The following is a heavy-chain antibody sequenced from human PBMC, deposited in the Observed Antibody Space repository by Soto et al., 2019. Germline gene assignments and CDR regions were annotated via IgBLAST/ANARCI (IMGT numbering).Heavy chain of an antibody. CDR3: ARSYSSGWAGHYYYGMDV. V-gene: IGHV3-74*01. J-gene: IGHJ6*02. D-gene: IGHD6-19*01. CDR1: GFTFSSHW. CDR2: INPGGSST. Sequence: GGSLRLSCAASGFTFSSHWMHWVRQAAGKGLVWVSRINPGGSSTSYADSVKGRFTISRDNSKNTLYLQMNSLRAEDTAVYYCARSYSSGWAGHYYYGMDVWGQGTTVTVSS.